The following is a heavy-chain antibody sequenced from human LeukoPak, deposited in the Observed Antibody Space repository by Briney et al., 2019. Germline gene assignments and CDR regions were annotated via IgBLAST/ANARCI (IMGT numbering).Heavy chain of an antibody. J-gene: IGHJ6*03. CDR3: AREGLLPSYYYYYMDV. CDR1: GGSISSGDYY. Sequence: SETLSLTCAVYGGSISSGDYYWSWIRQPPGKGLEWIGYIYYSGSTYYNPSLKSRVTISVDTSKNQFSLKLSSVTAADTAVYYCAREGLLPSYYYYYMDVWGKGTTVTVSS. CDR2: IYYSGST. V-gene: IGHV4-30-4*08. D-gene: IGHD2-15*01.